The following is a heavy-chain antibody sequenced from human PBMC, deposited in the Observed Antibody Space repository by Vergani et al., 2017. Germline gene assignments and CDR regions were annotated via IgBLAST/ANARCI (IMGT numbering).Heavy chain of an antibody. V-gene: IGHV3-23*04. CDR3: AKDREVVVPAAISFDY. D-gene: IGHD2-2*02. CDR2: IRGSGGST. CDR1: GFTVSSNY. J-gene: IGHJ4*02. Sequence: EVQLVEPGGGLIQPGGSLRLSCAASGFTVSSNYMSWVRQAPGKGLEWVSAIRGSGGSTYYADSVKGRFTISRDNSKKTLYLQMNSLRAEDTAVYYCAKDREVVVPAAISFDYWGQGTLVTVSS.